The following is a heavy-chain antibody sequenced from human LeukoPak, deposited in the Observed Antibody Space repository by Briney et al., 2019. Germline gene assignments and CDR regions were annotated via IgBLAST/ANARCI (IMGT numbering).Heavy chain of an antibody. V-gene: IGHV4-31*03. D-gene: IGHD2/OR15-2a*01. Sequence: SQTLSLTCTVSGGSISSSGYYWSWIRRHPGKGLEWIGYIYYSGSTYYNPSLKSRVTISVDTSKNQFSLKLSSVTAADTAVYYCARDSTTEFDYWGQGTLVTVSS. CDR2: IYYSGST. J-gene: IGHJ4*02. CDR3: ARDSTTEFDY. CDR1: GGSISSSGYY.